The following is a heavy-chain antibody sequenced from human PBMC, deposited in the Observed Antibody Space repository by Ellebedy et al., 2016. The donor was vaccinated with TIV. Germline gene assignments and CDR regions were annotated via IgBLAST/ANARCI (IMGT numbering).Heavy chain of an antibody. D-gene: IGHD6-19*01. J-gene: IGHJ5*02. Sequence: ASVKVSCKASGYTFTGYYMHWVRQAPGQGLEWMGWINPNSGGTNYAQKFQGRVTMTTDTSTSTAYMELRSLRSDDTAVYYCARDSSGWSTNWFDPWGQGTLVTVSS. CDR2: INPNSGGT. CDR3: ARDSSGWSTNWFDP. CDR1: GYTFTGYY. V-gene: IGHV1-2*02.